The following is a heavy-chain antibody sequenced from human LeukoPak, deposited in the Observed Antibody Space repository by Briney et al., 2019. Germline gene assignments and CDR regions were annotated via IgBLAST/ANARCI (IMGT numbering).Heavy chain of an antibody. Sequence: PSETLSLTCTVSGGSISTSNYYWGWIRQPPGKGLEWIGNIFYSGSTYYSPSLRSRVTISLDTSRNQFSLKLSSVTAADTAVYYCARDRRGYYFDYWGQGTLATVSS. J-gene: IGHJ4*02. D-gene: IGHD3-10*01. CDR2: IFYSGST. CDR3: ARDRRGYYFDY. CDR1: GGSISTSNYY. V-gene: IGHV4-39*07.